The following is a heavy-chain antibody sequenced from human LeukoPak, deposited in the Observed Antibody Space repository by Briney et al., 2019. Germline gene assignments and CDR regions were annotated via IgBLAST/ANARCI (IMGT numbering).Heavy chain of an antibody. CDR2: IIPIFGTA. J-gene: IGHJ4*02. V-gene: IGHV1-69*01. Sequence: SVTVSCKASGGTFRSYAISWVRQAPGKGVEGMGGIIPIFGTANYAQKFQGRVTITADQSTTTAYMELSILTSEDTAVYYCARKRDSSGYLLDYWGQGTLVTVSS. CDR3: ARKRDSSGYLLDY. D-gene: IGHD3-22*01. CDR1: GGTFRSYA.